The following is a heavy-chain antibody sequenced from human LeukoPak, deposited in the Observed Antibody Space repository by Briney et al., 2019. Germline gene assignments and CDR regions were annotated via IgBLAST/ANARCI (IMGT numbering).Heavy chain of an antibody. CDR2: IWYDGTKE. CDR1: GFSFSSYG. D-gene: IGHD5-12*01. V-gene: IGHV3-33*01. CDR3: ASHGGL. Sequence: GGSLRLSCVASGFSFSSYGMHWVRQPPGKGLEWVAVIWYDGTKENYADSVKGRFTISRDDFKNTLYLEMNNLRAEDTAVFYCASHGGLWGQGTLVTVSS. J-gene: IGHJ4*02.